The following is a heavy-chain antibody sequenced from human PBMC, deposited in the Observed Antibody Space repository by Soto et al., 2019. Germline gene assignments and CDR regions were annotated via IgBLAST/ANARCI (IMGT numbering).Heavy chain of an antibody. CDR3: AKVGDGYTSFFDY. J-gene: IGHJ4*02. D-gene: IGHD5-12*01. CDR2: MSYDGSNK. Sequence: GGSLRLSCAASGFTVSSNYMHWVRQAPGKGLEWVAVMSYDGSNKYYADSVKGRFTISRDTSKNTLYLQMNSLRAEDTGVYYCAKVGDGYTSFFDYWGQGTLVTVSS. V-gene: IGHV3-30*18. CDR1: GFTVSSNY.